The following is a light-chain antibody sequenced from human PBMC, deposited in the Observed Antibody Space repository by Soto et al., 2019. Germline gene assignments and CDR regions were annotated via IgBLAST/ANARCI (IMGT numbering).Light chain of an antibody. CDR3: SSYGGSNNYV. Sequence: QYALTQPPSASGSPGQSVTISCTGTSSAVGGYNYVSWYQQHPGKAPKLMIYEVSKRPSGVPDRFSASKSGNTASLTVSGLQAEDEADYYCSSYGGSNNYVFGTGTQLTVL. J-gene: IGLJ1*01. CDR1: SSAVGGYNY. V-gene: IGLV2-8*01. CDR2: EVS.